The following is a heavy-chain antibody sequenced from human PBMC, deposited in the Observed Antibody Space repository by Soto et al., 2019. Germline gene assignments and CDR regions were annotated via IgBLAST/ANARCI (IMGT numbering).Heavy chain of an antibody. J-gene: IGHJ4*02. CDR2: IIPIFGTA. Sequence: QVQLVQSGAEVKKPGSSVKVSCQASGGTFSSYAISWVRQAPGQGLEWMGGIIPIFGTANYAQKFQGRVTITADESTSTAYMELSSLRSEDTAVYYCARDRCSGGSCYSRFDYWGQGTLVTVSS. D-gene: IGHD2-15*01. CDR3: ARDRCSGGSCYSRFDY. V-gene: IGHV1-69*12. CDR1: GGTFSSYA.